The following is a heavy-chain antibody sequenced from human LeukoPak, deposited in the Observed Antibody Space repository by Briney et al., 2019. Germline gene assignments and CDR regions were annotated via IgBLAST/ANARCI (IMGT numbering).Heavy chain of an antibody. CDR2: INWNGGST. J-gene: IGHJ4*02. V-gene: IGHV3-20*04. CDR1: GFNLSPYR. Sequence: PGGSLRLSCAASGFNLSPYRMYWVRQAPGKGLEWVSGINWNGGSTGYADSVKGRFTISRDNAKNSLYLQMNSLRAEDTALYYCARGLSAFDYWGQGTLVTVSS. CDR3: ARGLSAFDY.